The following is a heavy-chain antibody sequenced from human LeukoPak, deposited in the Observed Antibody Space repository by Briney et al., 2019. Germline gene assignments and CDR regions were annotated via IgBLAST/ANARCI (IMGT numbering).Heavy chain of an antibody. CDR3: ARGHYYGSGSYYNGYGMDV. CDR2: ISSSSRYI. CDR1: GFTFSCYS. J-gene: IGHJ6*02. V-gene: IGHV3-21*01. Sequence: NAGGPLRLSCAASGFTFSCYSMNWLGQAPGKGLEGVASISSSSRYIYYADSVKGRFTISRDNPNNSLYLQMNSLRAEDTAVYYCARGHYYGSGSYYNGYGMDVWGQGTTVTVSS. D-gene: IGHD3-10*01.